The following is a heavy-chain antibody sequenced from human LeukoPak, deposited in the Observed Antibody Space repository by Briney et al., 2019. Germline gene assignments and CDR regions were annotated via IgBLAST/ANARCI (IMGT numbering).Heavy chain of an antibody. CDR1: GGSFSGYY. CDR2: INHSGST. Sequence: SETLSLTCAVYGGSFSGYYWSWIRQPPGKGLEWIGEINHSGSTNYNPSPKSRVTISVDTSKNQFSLKLSSVTAADTAVYYCARGRVRPGAHLITMVRGVITYFDYWGQGTLVTVSS. D-gene: IGHD3-10*01. CDR3: ARGRVRPGAHLITMVRGVITYFDY. J-gene: IGHJ4*02. V-gene: IGHV4-34*01.